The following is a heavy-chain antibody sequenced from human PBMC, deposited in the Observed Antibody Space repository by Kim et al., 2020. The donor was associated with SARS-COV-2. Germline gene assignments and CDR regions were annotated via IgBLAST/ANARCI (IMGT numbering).Heavy chain of an antibody. CDR3: ASSFHGYAYVWGSYRYPTGY. Sequence: ASVKVSCKASGYTFTSYAMNWVRQAPGQGLEWMGWINTNTGNPTYAQGFTGRFVFSLDTSVSTAYLQISSLKAEDTAVYYCASSFHGYAYVWGSYRYPTGYWGQGALVTASS. V-gene: IGHV7-4-1*02. J-gene: IGHJ4*02. CDR2: INTNTGNP. CDR1: GYTFTSYA. D-gene: IGHD3-16*02.